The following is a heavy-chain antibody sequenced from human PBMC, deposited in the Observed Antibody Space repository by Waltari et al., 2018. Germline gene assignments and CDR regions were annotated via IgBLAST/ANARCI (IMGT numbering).Heavy chain of an antibody. V-gene: IGHV3-30-3*01. Sequence: QVQLVESGGGVVQPGRSLRLSCAASVFTFSSYAMHWVRQAPGKGLEWVAVISYDGSNKYYADSVKGRFTISRDNSKNTLYLQMNSLRAEDTAVYYCARDQKDDAFDIWGQGTMVTVSS. CDR2: ISYDGSNK. CDR1: VFTFSSYA. CDR3: ARDQKDDAFDI. J-gene: IGHJ3*02.